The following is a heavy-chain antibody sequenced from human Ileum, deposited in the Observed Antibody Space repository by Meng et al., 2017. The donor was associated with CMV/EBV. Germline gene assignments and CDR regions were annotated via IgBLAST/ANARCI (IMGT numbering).Heavy chain of an antibody. CDR1: GYTFTSSG. J-gene: IGHJ4*02. Sequence: VQLGQSGGEVKEPGASKNVSCKTSGYTFTSSGIRWVRQAPGQGLEWMGLISAYNGNTNYAQKFQGRVTITTDTSTSTAYMELRSLTSDDTAVYYCARFSHWNYAVGYWGQGTLVTVSS. D-gene: IGHD1-7*01. V-gene: IGHV1-18*01. CDR3: ARFSHWNYAVGY. CDR2: ISAYNGNT.